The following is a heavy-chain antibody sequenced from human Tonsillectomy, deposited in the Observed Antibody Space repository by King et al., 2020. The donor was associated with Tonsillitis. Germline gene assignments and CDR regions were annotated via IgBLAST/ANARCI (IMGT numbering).Heavy chain of an antibody. J-gene: IGHJ2*01. Sequence: VQLQESGPGLVKASETLSLTCAVSGVSIRGSFWNWIRQSPGKGLEWIGYIYPSGNTKYNPSLNSRVSISIDMSKYQISVNLTSVTAADTAVYYCARDPGMGLILAGGYFDMWGRGTTVTVFS. D-gene: IGHD3-9*01. CDR1: GVSIRGSF. CDR2: IYPSGNT. V-gene: IGHV4-59*01. CDR3: ARDPGMGLILAGGYFDM.